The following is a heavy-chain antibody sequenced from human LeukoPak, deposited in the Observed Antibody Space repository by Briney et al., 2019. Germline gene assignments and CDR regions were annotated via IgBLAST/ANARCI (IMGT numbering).Heavy chain of an antibody. V-gene: IGHV3-7*01. CDR3: ARDLVEGAFDI. CDR1: EFTFSRYG. CDR2: IKQDGSEK. J-gene: IGHJ3*02. Sequence: GGSLRLSCAASEFTFSRYGMSWVRQAPGKGLEWVANIKQDGSEKYYVDSVKGRFTISRDNAKNSLYLQMNSLRAEDTAVYYCARDLVEGAFDIWGQGTMVTVSS.